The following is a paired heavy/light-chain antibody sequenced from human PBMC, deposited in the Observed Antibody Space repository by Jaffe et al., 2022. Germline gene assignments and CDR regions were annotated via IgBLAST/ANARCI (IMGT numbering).Light chain of an antibody. J-gene: IGLJ1*01. CDR3: SSYTSSSTP. CDR1: SSDVGGYNY. Sequence: QSALTQPASVSGSPGQSITISCTGTSSDVGGYNYVSWYQQHPGKAPKLMIYDVSNRPSGVSNRFSGSKSGNTASLTISGLQAEDEADYYCSSYTSSSTPFGTGTKVTVL. CDR2: DVS. V-gene: IGLV2-14*03.
Heavy chain of an antibody. J-gene: IGHJ4*02. Sequence: QVQLVQSGAEVKKPGASVKVSCKASGYTFTGYYMHWVRQAPGQGLEWMGRINPNSGGTNYAQKFQGRVTMTRDTSISTAYMELSRLRSDDTAVYYCARDRSRYYDYIWGSFWPYYFDYWGQGTLVTVSS. D-gene: IGHD3-16*01. V-gene: IGHV1-2*06. CDR2: INPNSGGT. CDR3: ARDRSRYYDYIWGSFWPYYFDY. CDR1: GYTFTGYY.